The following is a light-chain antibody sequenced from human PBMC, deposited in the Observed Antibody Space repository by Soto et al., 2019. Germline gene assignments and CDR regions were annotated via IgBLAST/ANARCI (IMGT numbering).Light chain of an antibody. Sequence: QSVLTQPPSASGTAGQVVTISCSGGDSNIGSNSVYWYQHLPRMAPKLLLYYNNQRPSGVPDRFSGSRSGTSASLAIVGLRSEDEAVYYCAAWHASLSACVFGNGTKLTVL. J-gene: IGLJ1*01. CDR1: DSNIGSNS. CDR2: YNN. V-gene: IGLV1-47*02. CDR3: AAWHASLSACV.